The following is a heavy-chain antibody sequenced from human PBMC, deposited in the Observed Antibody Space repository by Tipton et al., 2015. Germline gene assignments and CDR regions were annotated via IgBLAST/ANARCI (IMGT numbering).Heavy chain of an antibody. V-gene: IGHV4-59*01. J-gene: IGHJ6*02. CDR1: GASINSYY. Sequence: PGLVKPSETVSLTCTISGASINSYYWSWIRQPPGRGLEWIGNIYYRGSTKYNPPLKSRVSISVDTSKNQFSLKLTSVTAEDTAVYYCARRGLGYYYYGMDVWGQGTTVTVSS. D-gene: IGHD7-27*01. CDR3: ARRGLGYYYYGMDV. CDR2: IYYRGST.